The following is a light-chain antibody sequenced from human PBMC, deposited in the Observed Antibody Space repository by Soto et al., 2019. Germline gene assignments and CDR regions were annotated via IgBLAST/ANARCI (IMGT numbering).Light chain of an antibody. CDR3: QQYYNLPLT. Sequence: DIQMTQSPSSLSASVGDRVTITCQASQDISNYLNWDQQKPGKAPKPLIYDASNLETGVPSRFSGSGSVTDFTFTISSLQPEDIATYYCQQYYNLPLTFGGGTKVEIK. V-gene: IGKV1-33*01. CDR1: QDISNY. CDR2: DAS. J-gene: IGKJ4*01.